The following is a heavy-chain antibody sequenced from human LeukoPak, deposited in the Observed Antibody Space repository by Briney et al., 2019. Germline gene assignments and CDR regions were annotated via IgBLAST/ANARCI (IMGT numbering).Heavy chain of an antibody. CDR3: ARTPVRETTRFDP. V-gene: IGHV4-59*01. D-gene: IGHD4-17*01. CDR1: GGSISSYY. J-gene: IGHJ5*02. CDR2: IYYSGST. Sequence: SSETLSLTCTVSGGSISSYYWSWIRQPPGKGLEWIGYIYYSGSTNYNPSLKSRVTISVDTSKNQFSPKLSSVTAADTAVYYCARTPVRETTRFDPWGQGTLVTVSS.